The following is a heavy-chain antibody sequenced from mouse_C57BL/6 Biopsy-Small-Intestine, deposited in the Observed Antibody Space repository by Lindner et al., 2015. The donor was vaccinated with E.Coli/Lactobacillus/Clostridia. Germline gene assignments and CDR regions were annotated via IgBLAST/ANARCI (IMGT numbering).Heavy chain of an antibody. V-gene: IGHV1-34*02. D-gene: IGHD2-3*01. CDR3: ARRGGYYYFDY. CDR1: GYTFTDYY. Sequence: VQLQESGPDLVKPGESVKMSCKASGYTFTDYYMDWVKQSHGKSLEWIGYIYPYIGGTSYNQKFKDKATLTVDKSSSTAYMELHSLTSEDSAVYFCARRGGYYYFDYWGQGSTLTVSS. J-gene: IGHJ2*01. CDR2: IYPYIGGT.